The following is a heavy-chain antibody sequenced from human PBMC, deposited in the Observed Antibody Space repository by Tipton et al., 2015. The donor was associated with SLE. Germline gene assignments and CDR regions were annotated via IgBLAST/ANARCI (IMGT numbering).Heavy chain of an antibody. CDR2: ISSSSSYI. Sequence: FLRLSCAASGFTFSSYSMNWVRQAPGKGLEWVSSISSSSSYIYYADSVKGRFTISRDNAKNSLYLQMNSLRAEDTAVYYCAKAPPSSSWYIFDYWGQGTLVTVSS. J-gene: IGHJ4*02. CDR3: AKAPPSSSWYIFDY. D-gene: IGHD6-13*01. V-gene: IGHV3-21*04. CDR1: GFTFSSYS.